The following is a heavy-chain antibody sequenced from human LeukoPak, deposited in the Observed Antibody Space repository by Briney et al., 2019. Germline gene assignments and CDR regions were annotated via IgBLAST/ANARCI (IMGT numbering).Heavy chain of an antibody. CDR1: GFTFSSYS. J-gene: IGHJ2*01. D-gene: IGHD1-26*01. CDR3: ASAGVVGASTYWYFDL. CDR2: ISSSSSTI. Sequence: GGSLRLSCAASGFTFSSYSMNWVRQAPGKGLEWVSYISSSSSTIYYADSVKGRFTISRDNAKNSLYLQMTGLRVEDTALYYCASAGVVGASTYWYFDLWGRGTRVTVSS. V-gene: IGHV3-48*01.